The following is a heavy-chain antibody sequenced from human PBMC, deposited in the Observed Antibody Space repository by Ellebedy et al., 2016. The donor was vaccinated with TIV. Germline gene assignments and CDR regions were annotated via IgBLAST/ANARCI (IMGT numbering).Heavy chain of an antibody. J-gene: IGHJ2*01. Sequence: GGSLRLSXAASGFTFSSYAMHWVRQAPGKGLEWVAAISGSGVGTYYADSVKGRFTISRDNFKNTVYLQMDSLRAEDTALYYCAKLVGYDIWYFDRWGRGTLVTVSS. CDR2: ISGSGVGT. CDR3: AKLVGYDIWYFDR. D-gene: IGHD5-12*01. CDR1: GFTFSSYA. V-gene: IGHV3-23*01.